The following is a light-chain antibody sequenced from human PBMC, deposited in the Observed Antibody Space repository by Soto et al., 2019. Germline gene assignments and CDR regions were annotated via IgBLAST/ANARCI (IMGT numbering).Light chain of an antibody. V-gene: IGKV1-5*01. CDR2: DAS. CDR3: QQYNSYQCT. CDR1: QSISSW. Sequence: DIQMTQSPSTLSASVGDRVTITCRASQSISSWLVWYQQKPGKAPKLLIYDASSLESGVPSRVSGSGSGTEFTLTISSLQPDDCATYDCQQYNSYQCTFGQGTKVEI. J-gene: IGKJ1*01.